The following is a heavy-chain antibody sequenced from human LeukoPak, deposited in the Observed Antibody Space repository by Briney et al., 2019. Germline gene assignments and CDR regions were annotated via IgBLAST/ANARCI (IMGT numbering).Heavy chain of an antibody. CDR2: IYYSGST. J-gene: IGHJ6*02. CDR1: GGSISSYY. Sequence: PSETLSLTCTVSGGSISSYYWSWIRQPPGKGLEWIGCIYYSGSTNYNPSLKSRVTISVDTSKNQFSLKLSSVTAADTAVYYCARVGTSYTYGMDVWGQGTTVTVSS. D-gene: IGHD2-2*01. CDR3: ARVGTSYTYGMDV. V-gene: IGHV4-59*01.